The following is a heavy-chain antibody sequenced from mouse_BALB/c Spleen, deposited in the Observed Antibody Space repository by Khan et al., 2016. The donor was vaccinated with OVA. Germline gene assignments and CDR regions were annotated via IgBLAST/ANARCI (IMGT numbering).Heavy chain of an antibody. CDR3: VREGAYYRADGWFAY. Sequence: VKLQESGAELARPGASVKMSCKASGYTFTTYTIHWVKQRPGQGLEWIGYIIPSNDYTNYNQKFKDRATLTADKSSSTADMQLSSLTSEDSAVYYCVREGAYYRADGWFAYWGQGTLVTVSA. V-gene: IGHV1-4*01. J-gene: IGHJ3*01. CDR2: IIPSNDYT. D-gene: IGHD2-14*01. CDR1: GYTFTTYT.